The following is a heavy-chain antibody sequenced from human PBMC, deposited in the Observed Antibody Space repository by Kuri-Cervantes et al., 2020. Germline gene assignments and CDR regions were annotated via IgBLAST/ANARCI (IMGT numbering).Heavy chain of an antibody. CDR3: ARAMNYDSSGYYGVDAFDI. Sequence: ASVKVSCKASGYTLTSYYMHWVRQAPGQGLEWMGIINPSGGSTSYAQKFQGRVTMTRDTSTSTVYMELSSLRSEDTAVYYCARAMNYDSSGYYGVDAFDIWGQGTMVTVSS. CDR1: GYTLTSYY. V-gene: IGHV1-46*01. D-gene: IGHD3-22*01. J-gene: IGHJ3*02. CDR2: INPSGGST.